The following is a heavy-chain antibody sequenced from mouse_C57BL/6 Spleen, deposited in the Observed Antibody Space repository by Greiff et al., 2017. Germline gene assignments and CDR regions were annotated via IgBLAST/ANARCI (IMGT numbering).Heavy chain of an antibody. V-gene: IGHV1-15*01. D-gene: IGHD2-12*01. J-gene: IGHJ4*01. CDR2: IDPETGGT. CDR3: TSYDRAMDY. Sequence: VQLQQSGAELVRPGASVTLTCKASGYTFTDYEMHWVKQTPVHGLEWIGAIDPETGGTAYNQKFKGKAILTADKSSSTAYMELRSLTSEDSAVYYCTSYDRAMDYWGQGTSVTVSS. CDR1: GYTFTDYE.